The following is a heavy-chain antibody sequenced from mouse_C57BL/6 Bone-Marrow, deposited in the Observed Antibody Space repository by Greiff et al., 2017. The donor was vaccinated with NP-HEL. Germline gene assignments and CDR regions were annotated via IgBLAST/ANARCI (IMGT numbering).Heavy chain of an antibody. Sequence: QVQLQQSGAELAKPGASVKLSCKASGYTFTSYWMHWVKQRPGQGLEWIGYINPSSGYTKYNQKFKDKATFTADKSSSTAYMQLSSLTYEDSAVYYCARGVFVVTTNWGQGTTLTVSS. J-gene: IGHJ2*01. CDR3: ARGVFVVTTN. D-gene: IGHD2-2*01. CDR2: INPSSGYT. V-gene: IGHV1-7*01. CDR1: GYTFTSYW.